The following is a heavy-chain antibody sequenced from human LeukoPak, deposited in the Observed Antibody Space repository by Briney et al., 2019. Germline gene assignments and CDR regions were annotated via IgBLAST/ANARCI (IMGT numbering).Heavy chain of an antibody. V-gene: IGHV3-74*01. Sequence: GGSLRLSCAASGFTFSRYWMHWVRQAQGKGLVWVSGINSDGSSTRYADSVKGRFTISRDNANNTLNVQMKSLRVEDTAVYYRAKDRSRGGVGATDYWGQGTLVTVSS. D-gene: IGHD1-26*01. CDR3: AKDRSRGGVGATDY. CDR2: INSDGSST. J-gene: IGHJ4*02. CDR1: GFTFSRYW.